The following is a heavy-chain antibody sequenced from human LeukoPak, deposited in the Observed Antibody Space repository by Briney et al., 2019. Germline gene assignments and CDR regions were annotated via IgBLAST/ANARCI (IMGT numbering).Heavy chain of an antibody. CDR2: ISFDGSNK. Sequence: GGSLRLSCAASGFTFSSYAMHWVRQAPGKGLEWVTIISFDGSNKYYADSVKGRFTISRDNSKNTLYLQMNSLRAEDTAVYYCAKDHTFDILTGYYFPHYFDYWGQGTLVTVSS. D-gene: IGHD3-9*01. V-gene: IGHV3-30*04. CDR1: GFTFSSYA. CDR3: AKDHTFDILTGYYFPHYFDY. J-gene: IGHJ4*02.